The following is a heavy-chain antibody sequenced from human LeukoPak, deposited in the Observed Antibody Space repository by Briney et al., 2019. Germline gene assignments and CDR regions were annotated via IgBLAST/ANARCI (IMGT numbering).Heavy chain of an antibody. CDR1: GYPFSAHF. CDR3: VRGTPTPGMDY. J-gene: IGHJ4*02. Sequence: ASVRVSCKASGYPFSAHFLNWVRQAPGQGLEWMGNIDTTTGDPRYAQDFTGRFVFSLDTSVSTAYLQITSLKADDTAAYYCVRGTPTPGMDYWGQGTQVTVSS. D-gene: IGHD3-10*01. V-gene: IGHV7-4-1*02. CDR2: IDTTTGDP.